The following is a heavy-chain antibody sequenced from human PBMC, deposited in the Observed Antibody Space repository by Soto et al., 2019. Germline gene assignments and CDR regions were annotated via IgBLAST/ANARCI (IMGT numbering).Heavy chain of an antibody. J-gene: IGHJ4*02. Sequence: LSLTGAGYGGSFSGYYWSWIRQPPGKGLEWIGEINHSGSTNYDPSLKSRVTISVDTSKNQFSLKLSSVTAADTAVYYCERTGIAAAGTFDYWGQGTLVTVSS. CDR1: GGSFSGYY. CDR3: ERTGIAAAGTFDY. CDR2: INHSGST. V-gene: IGHV4-34*01. D-gene: IGHD6-13*01.